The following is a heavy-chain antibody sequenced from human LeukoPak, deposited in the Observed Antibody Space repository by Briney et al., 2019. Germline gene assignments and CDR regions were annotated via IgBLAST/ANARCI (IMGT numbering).Heavy chain of an antibody. V-gene: IGHV1-2*02. J-gene: IGHJ3*02. CDR1: GYTFTGYY. D-gene: IGHD6-6*01. CDR3: ASYSSSPTGPSDAFDI. CDR2: INPNSGGT. Sequence: ASVKVSCKASGYTFTGYYMHWVRQAPGQGLEWMGWINPNSGGTNYAQKFQGRVTMTRDTSISTAYMELSRLRSDDTAVYYCASYSSSPTGPSDAFDIWGQGTMVTVSS.